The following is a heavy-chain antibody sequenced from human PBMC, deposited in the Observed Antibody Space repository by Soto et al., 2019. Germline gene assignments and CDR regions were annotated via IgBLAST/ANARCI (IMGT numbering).Heavy chain of an antibody. CDR3: AKDRCTSTSCRLFPTNQGTGI. Sequence: PGGSLRLSCAASGFTFRSYAMSWVLQAPWKGLEWVSGISGSDDRTYYADSVKGRFTISRDNSKNTLYLQMNSLRAEDTAVYYCAKDRCTSTSCRLFPTNQGTGIWGQGTMVTVSS. CDR2: ISGSDDRT. V-gene: IGHV3-23*01. J-gene: IGHJ3*02. CDR1: GFTFRSYA. D-gene: IGHD2-2*01.